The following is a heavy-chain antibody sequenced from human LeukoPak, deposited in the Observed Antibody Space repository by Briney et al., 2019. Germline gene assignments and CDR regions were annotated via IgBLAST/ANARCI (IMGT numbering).Heavy chain of an antibody. D-gene: IGHD3-3*01. J-gene: IGHJ4*02. V-gene: IGHV4-59*01. CDR1: GGSISSYY. CDR3: ARDLSDYDFWSGYYPCCIFDY. CDR2: IYYSGSS. Sequence: KPSETLSLTCTVSGGSISSYYWTWIRQPPGKGLEWIGYIYYSGSSNYNPSLKSRVTISVDTSKNQFSLKLSSVTAADTAVYYCARDLSDYDFWSGYYPCCIFDYWGQGTLVTVSS.